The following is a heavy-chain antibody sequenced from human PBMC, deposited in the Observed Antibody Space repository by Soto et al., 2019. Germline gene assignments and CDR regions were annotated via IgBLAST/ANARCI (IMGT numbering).Heavy chain of an antibody. CDR1: GFTFSSSA. Sequence: GASVKVSCKASGFTFSSSAVQWVRQARGQRLEWIGKIVVGSGNTNYAQKFQERVTITRDMSTSTAYMELSSLRSEDTAFYYCAEFDPGPMGFDPWGQGTLVTVSS. J-gene: IGHJ5*02. CDR2: IVVGSGNT. V-gene: IGHV1-58*01. CDR3: AEFDPGPMGFDP. D-gene: IGHD3-9*01.